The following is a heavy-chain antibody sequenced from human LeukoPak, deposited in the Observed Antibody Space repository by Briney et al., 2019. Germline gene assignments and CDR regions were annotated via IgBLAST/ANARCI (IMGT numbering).Heavy chain of an antibody. J-gene: IGHJ3*02. V-gene: IGHV4-34*01. CDR1: GGSFSGYY. Sequence: SETLSLTCAVYGGSFSGYYWSWIRQPPGKGLEWIGEINHSGSTNYNPSLKSRVTMSVDTSENQFSLKLSSVTAADTAVYYCARLQLVGDAFDIWGQGTMVTVSS. D-gene: IGHD6-13*01. CDR3: ARLQLVGDAFDI. CDR2: INHSGST.